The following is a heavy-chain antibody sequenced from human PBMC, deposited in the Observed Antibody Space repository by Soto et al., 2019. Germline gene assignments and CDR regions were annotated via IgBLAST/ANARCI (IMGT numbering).Heavy chain of an antibody. D-gene: IGHD2-2*01. CDR2: ISAYNGNT. CDR3: ARDPNIVVVPAQDPLDY. CDR1: GYTFTSYG. V-gene: IGHV1-18*04. J-gene: IGHJ4*02. Sequence: GASVKVSCKASGYTFTSYGISWVRQAPGQGFEWMGWISAYNGNTNYAQKLQGRVTMTTDTSTSTAYMELRSLRSDDTAVYYCARDPNIVVVPAQDPLDYWGQGTLVTVSS.